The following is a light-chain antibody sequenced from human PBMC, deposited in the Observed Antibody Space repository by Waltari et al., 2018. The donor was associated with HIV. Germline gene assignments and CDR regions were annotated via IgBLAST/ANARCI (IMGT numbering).Light chain of an antibody. V-gene: IGLV2-14*03. Sequence: QSALTQPASVSGSPGQSITISCSGTSSDISTYDFVSWYQKHPAKAPKLLIYDVTARPSGVSRCFSGSKSGSTASLTISSSQADDEADYYCSSYTTSNTVVFGPGTKLSVL. CDR1: SSDISTYDF. CDR3: SSYTTSNTVV. CDR2: DVT. J-gene: IGLJ2*01.